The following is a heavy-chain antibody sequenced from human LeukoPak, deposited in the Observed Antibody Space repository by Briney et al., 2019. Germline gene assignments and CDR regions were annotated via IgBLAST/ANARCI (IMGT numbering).Heavy chain of an antibody. J-gene: IGHJ5*02. D-gene: IGHD2-2*01. CDR2: IDYSGTT. Sequence: PGGSLRLSCAASGFTFSSYGMNWVRQAPGKGLEWIGTIDYSGTTYYKPSLKSRVTISVDTSKNQFSLKLSSVTAADTAVYYCAREVDAAAAYNWFDPCGQGTLVTVSS. V-gene: IGHV4-39*07. CDR1: GFTFSSYG. CDR3: AREVDAAAAYNWFDP.